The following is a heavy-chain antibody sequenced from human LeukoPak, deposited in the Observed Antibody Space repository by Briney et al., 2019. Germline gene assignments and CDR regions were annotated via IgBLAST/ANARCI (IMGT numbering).Heavy chain of an antibody. D-gene: IGHD4-17*01. CDR2: INHSGST. CDR1: GGSFSGYY. CDR3: ARGSSSGDYVPFDY. J-gene: IGHJ4*02. V-gene: IGHV4-34*01. Sequence: SETLSLTCAVYGGSFSGYYWSWIRKPPGKGLEWIGEINHSGSTNYNPSLKSRVTISVDTSKNQFSLKLSSVTAADTAVYYCARGSSSGDYVPFDYWGQGTLVTVSS.